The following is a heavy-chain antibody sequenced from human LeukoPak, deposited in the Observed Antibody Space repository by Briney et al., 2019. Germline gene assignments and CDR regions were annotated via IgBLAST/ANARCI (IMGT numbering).Heavy chain of an antibody. CDR3: ARVAVSGPTGWFDS. CDR1: GFNFNTYG. D-gene: IGHD2-8*02. Sequence: PGGSLRLSCAASGFNFNTYGMHWVRQAPGKGLEWLAAIAYDGSSKYYADSVKGRFTISRDNVDNVVYLQMNSLGAEDTAVYYCARVAVSGPTGWFDSWGQGTLVIVSS. V-gene: IGHV3-30*03. CDR2: IAYDGSSK. J-gene: IGHJ5*01.